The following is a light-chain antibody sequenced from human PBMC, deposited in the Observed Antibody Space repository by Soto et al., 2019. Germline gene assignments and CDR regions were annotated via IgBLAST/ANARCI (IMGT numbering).Light chain of an antibody. J-gene: IGLJ1*01. CDR1: NSDVGSYNR. Sequence: QSVLTQPPSVSASPGQSVTISCTGTNSDVGSYNRVSWYQQPPGAAPKLLIYDVGNRPSGVPDRFSVSKSGSTASLTISGLQAEDGADYYCSSFTSSSTYVFGTGTKVTVL. CDR3: SSFTSSSTYV. CDR2: DVG. V-gene: IGLV2-18*02.